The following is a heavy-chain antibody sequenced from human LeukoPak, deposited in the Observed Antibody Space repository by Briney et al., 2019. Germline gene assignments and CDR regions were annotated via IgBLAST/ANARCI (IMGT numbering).Heavy chain of an antibody. V-gene: IGHV4-59*01. J-gene: IGHJ4*02. CDR3: ARGQKYRNGYTVTELGSGYFDY. CDR2: IYYSGRT. D-gene: IGHD5-18*01. Sequence: PSETLSLTCSVASGSISSYYWSWIRQPPGKGLEWIGYIYYSGRTSYNPSLKSRVTTSVDTSKNHFSLTLSSVTAADTAVYYCARGQKYRNGYTVTELGSGYFDYWGQGTLVTVSS. CDR1: SGSISSYY.